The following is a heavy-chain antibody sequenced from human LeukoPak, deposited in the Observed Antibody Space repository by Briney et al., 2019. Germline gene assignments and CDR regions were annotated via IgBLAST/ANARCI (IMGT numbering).Heavy chain of an antibody. Sequence: PGVSLRLSCAASGFTFSSYGMHWVRQAPGKGLEWVAVIWYDGSNKYYADSVKGRFTISRDNSKNTLYLQMNSLRAEDTAVYYCARDYDSSGPDYWGQGTLVTVSS. V-gene: IGHV3-33*01. CDR1: GFTFSSYG. D-gene: IGHD3-22*01. CDR2: IWYDGSNK. J-gene: IGHJ4*02. CDR3: ARDYDSSGPDY.